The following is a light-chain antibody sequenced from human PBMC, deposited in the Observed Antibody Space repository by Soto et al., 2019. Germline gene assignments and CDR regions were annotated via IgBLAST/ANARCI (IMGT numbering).Light chain of an antibody. J-gene: IGLJ1*01. V-gene: IGLV2-14*01. Sequence: QSVLTQPASVSGSPGQSITICCTGTSSDVGGYNYVSWYQQHPGKAPKLVIYEVSSRPSGVSNRFSGSKSGNTASLTISGLQADDEADYYCSSYASSRGVFGTGTKLTVL. CDR1: SSDVGGYNY. CDR2: EVS. CDR3: SSYASSRGV.